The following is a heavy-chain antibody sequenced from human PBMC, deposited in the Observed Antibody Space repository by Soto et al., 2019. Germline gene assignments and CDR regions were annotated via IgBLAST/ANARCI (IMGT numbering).Heavy chain of an antibody. CDR2: IYSGGST. V-gene: IGHV3-66*01. D-gene: IGHD5-12*01. Sequence: EVQLVESGGGLVQPGGSLRLSCAASGFTVSSNYMSWVRQAPGKGLEWVSVIYSGGSTYYADSVKGRFTISRDNSKNTRYLQMNSLRAEDTAVYYCARDARREESWLYYYYYMDVWGKGTTVTVSS. CDR3: ARDARREESWLYYYYYMDV. J-gene: IGHJ6*03. CDR1: GFTVSSNY.